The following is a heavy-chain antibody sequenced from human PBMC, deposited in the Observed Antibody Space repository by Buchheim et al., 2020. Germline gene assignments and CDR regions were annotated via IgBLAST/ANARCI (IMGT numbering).Heavy chain of an antibody. CDR3: TKEPRAYSGSYRGPYYYYGMDV. V-gene: IGHV3-30*18. CDR2: ISYDGSNK. Sequence: QVQLVESGGGVVQPGRSLRLSCAASGFTFSSYGMHWVRQAPGKGLEWVAVISYDGSNKYYADSVKGRFTISRDNSKNTLYLQMNSLRAEDTAVYYCTKEPRAYSGSYRGPYYYYGMDVWGQGTT. CDR1: GFTFSSYG. D-gene: IGHD1-26*01. J-gene: IGHJ6*02.